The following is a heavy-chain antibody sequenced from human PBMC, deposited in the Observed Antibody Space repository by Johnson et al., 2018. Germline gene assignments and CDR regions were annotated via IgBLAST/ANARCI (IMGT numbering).Heavy chain of an antibody. Sequence: QVQLGQAGAEVKKPGASVKVSCKASGYTFTSYDINWVRQATGQGLEWMGWMNPNSGNTGYAKKFQGRVTMTRNTSISTAYMELSSLRSEDTAVYYCARVRLGDYYYYYGMDVWGQGTTVTVSS. CDR2: MNPNSGNT. D-gene: IGHD3-16*01. CDR1: GYTFTSYD. CDR3: ARVRLGDYYYYYGMDV. V-gene: IGHV1-8*01. J-gene: IGHJ6*02.